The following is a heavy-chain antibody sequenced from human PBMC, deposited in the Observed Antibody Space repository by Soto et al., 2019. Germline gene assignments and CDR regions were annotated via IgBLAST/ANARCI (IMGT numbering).Heavy chain of an antibody. CDR3: ARGGLGYCSGGSCYSAELSRYYYGMDV. CDR2: IYYSGST. Sequence: PSETLSLTCTVSGGSISSGGYYWSWIRQHPGKGLERIGYIYYSGSTYYNPSLKSRVTISVDTSKNQFSLKLSSVTAADTAVYYCARGGLGYCSGGSCYSAELSRYYYGMDVWGQGTTVT. D-gene: IGHD2-15*01. CDR1: GGSISSGGYY. J-gene: IGHJ6*02. V-gene: IGHV4-31*03.